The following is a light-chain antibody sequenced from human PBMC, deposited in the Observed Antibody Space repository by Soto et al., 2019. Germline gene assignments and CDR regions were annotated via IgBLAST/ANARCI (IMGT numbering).Light chain of an antibody. Sequence: DIQMTQSPSSLSASVGDRVTITCRASQSISSYLNWYQQKPGKAPKLLIYAASSLQSGVPSRFSGSGSGTDFTRTISSLQPEDFATYYCQHSYSSLLTFGEGTKVEIK. CDR3: QHSYSSLLT. CDR1: QSISSY. V-gene: IGKV1-39*01. CDR2: AAS. J-gene: IGKJ4*01.